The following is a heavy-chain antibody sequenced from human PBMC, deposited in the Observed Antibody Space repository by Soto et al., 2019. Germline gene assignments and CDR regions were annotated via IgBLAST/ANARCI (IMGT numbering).Heavy chain of an antibody. CDR3: ARLVRGVLTPYFDY. J-gene: IGHJ4*02. CDR2: ISAYNGNT. CDR1: GYTFTSYG. D-gene: IGHD3-10*01. V-gene: IGHV1-18*01. Sequence: VASVKVSCKASGYTFTSYGISWVRQAPGQGLEWMGWISAYNGNTNYAQKLQGRVTMTTDTSTSTAYMELRSLRSDDTAVYYCARLVRGVLTPYFDYWGQGTLVTVSS.